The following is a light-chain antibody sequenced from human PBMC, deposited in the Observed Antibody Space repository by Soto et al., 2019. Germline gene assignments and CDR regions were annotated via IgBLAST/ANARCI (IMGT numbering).Light chain of an antibody. Sequence: EIVLTHSPGTLSLSPWEIATLSCRASQTVRNNYLAWYQQKPVQAPRLLIYDASSRATGIPDRFSGGGSGTDFTLTISRLEPEDFAVYYCQQFTSYPLTFGGGTKVDIK. CDR1: QTVRNNY. CDR3: QQFTSYPLT. J-gene: IGKJ4*01. V-gene: IGKV3-20*01. CDR2: DAS.